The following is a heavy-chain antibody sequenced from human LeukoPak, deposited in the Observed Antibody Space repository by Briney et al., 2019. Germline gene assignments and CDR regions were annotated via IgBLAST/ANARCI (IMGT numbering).Heavy chain of an antibody. Sequence: GGSLRLSCAASGFTFSIYAMNWVRQAPGKGLEWVSSISSSSIYMYYADSLKGRFIISRDNAKNSLYLQMNSLRAEDTAVYYCARGYYYDTSGYPPFDYWGQGTLVTVSS. CDR1: GFTFSIYA. J-gene: IGHJ4*02. D-gene: IGHD3-22*01. CDR3: ARGYYYDTSGYPPFDY. V-gene: IGHV3-21*01. CDR2: ISSSSIYM.